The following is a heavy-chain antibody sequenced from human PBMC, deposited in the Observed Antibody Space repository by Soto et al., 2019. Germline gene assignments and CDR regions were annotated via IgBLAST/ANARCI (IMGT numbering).Heavy chain of an antibody. CDR3: AAENYDFWCVYYGLDYGMVV. V-gene: IGHV1-58*01. CDR1: GFTFTSSA. D-gene: IGHD3-3*01. Sequence: SVKVSCKASGFTFTSSAVQWVRQARGQRLEWIGWIVVGSGNTNYAQKFQERVTITRDMSTSTAYMELSSLRSEDTAVYYCAAENYDFWCVYYGLDYGMVVWGQGTTVTVSS. CDR2: IVVGSGNT. J-gene: IGHJ6*02.